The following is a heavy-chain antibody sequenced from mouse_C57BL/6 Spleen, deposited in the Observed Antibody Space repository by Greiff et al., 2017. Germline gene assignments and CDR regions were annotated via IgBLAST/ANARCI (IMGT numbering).Heavy chain of an antibody. Sequence: VQLQQPGAELVKPGASVKLSCKASGYTFTSYWMQWVKQRPGQGLEWIGEIDPSDSYTNYNQKFKGKATLTVDTSSSTAYMQLSSLTSEDSAVYYCASDGELGRDYAMDYWGQGTSVTVSS. J-gene: IGHJ4*01. CDR1: GYTFTSYW. V-gene: IGHV1-50*01. CDR3: ASDGELGRDYAMDY. CDR2: IDPSDSYT. D-gene: IGHD4-1*01.